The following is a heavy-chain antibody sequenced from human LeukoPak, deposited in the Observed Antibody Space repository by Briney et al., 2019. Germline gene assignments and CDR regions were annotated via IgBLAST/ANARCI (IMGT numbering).Heavy chain of an antibody. V-gene: IGHV3-23*01. D-gene: IGHD6-19*01. J-gene: IGHJ6*02. CDR1: GFNFSNFA. CDR3: SKSYSSGWYFGNGMDV. Sequence: GGSLRLSCGASGFNFSNFAMSWVRQAPGKGLEWVSTLSGSGVSTYYGDSVKGRFTISRDNSKNTLSLQMNRLRAEDAAVYYCSKSYSSGWYFGNGMDVWGQGTTVIVSS. CDR2: LSGSGVST.